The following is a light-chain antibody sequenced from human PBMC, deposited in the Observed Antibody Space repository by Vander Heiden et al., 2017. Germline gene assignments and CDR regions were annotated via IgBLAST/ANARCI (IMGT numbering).Light chain of an antibody. CDR1: NIGSKS. CDR2: DES. Sequence: SYVLTQPPPVSVAPGQTARITCGGNNIGSKSVHWYQQKPVQAPGLVVYDESDRPSGIPERFSGSNSGNTATLTISRVEAGDEADYYCQVWDSSSDHVVFGGGTKLTVL. CDR3: QVWDSSSDHVV. V-gene: IGLV3-21*02. J-gene: IGLJ2*01.